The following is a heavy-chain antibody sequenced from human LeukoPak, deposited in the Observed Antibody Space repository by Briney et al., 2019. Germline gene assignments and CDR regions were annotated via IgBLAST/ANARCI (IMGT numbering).Heavy chain of an antibody. CDR1: GYTFTSYG. CDR2: ISAYNGNT. CDR3: ARDFPNPYSSSWHGVSYYYYYGMDV. D-gene: IGHD6-13*01. V-gene: IGHV1-18*01. J-gene: IGHJ6*02. Sequence: ASVKVSCKASGYTFTSYGISWVRQAPGQGLEWMGWISAYNGNTNYAQKLQGRVTMTTDTSTSTAYMELRSLRSDDTAVYYCARDFPNPYSSSWHGVSYYYYYGMDVWGQGTTVTVSS.